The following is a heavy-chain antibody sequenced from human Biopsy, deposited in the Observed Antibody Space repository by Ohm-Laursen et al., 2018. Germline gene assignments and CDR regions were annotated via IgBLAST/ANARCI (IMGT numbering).Heavy chain of an antibody. V-gene: IGHV1-2*02. CDR2: IYPNSGDT. Sequence: SVKVSCKASGDAFLGYYLHWVRQAPGQGLEWMGSIYPNSGDTDFAQKFQGRVSMTRDTSVSTAYLELSSLRSDDTAIYYCARDLLEWSLPSWGQGTLDTVSS. J-gene: IGHJ4*02. CDR1: GDAFLGYY. D-gene: IGHD3-3*01. CDR3: ARDLLEWSLPS.